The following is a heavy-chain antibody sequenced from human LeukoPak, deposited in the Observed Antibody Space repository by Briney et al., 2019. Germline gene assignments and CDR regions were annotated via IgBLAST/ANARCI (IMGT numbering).Heavy chain of an antibody. V-gene: IGHV3-48*03. Sequence: GGSLRLSCAASGFTLSSYEMNWVRQAPGKGLECVSYISSSGSSIYYEDSVKGRFTISRDNAKNSLYLQMNSLRAEDTAVYYCARSWLAVAGPEYWGQGTLVTVSS. J-gene: IGHJ4*02. D-gene: IGHD6-19*01. CDR1: GFTLSSYE. CDR3: ARSWLAVAGPEY. CDR2: ISSSGSSI.